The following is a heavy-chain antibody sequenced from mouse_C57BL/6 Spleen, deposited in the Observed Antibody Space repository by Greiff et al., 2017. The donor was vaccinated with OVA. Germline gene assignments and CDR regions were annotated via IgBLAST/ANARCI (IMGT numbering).Heavy chain of an antibody. V-gene: IGHV1-59*01. CDR1: GYTFTSYW. CDR2: IVPSDSYT. D-gene: IGHD1-1*01. CDR3: ARSDGHYFDY. Sequence: VQLQQPGAELVRPGTSVKLSCKASGYTFTSYWMHWVKQRPGQGLEWIGVIVPSDSYTNYNQKFKGKATLTVDTSSSTAYMQLSSLTSEDSAVYYCARSDGHYFDYWGQGTTLTVSS. J-gene: IGHJ2*01.